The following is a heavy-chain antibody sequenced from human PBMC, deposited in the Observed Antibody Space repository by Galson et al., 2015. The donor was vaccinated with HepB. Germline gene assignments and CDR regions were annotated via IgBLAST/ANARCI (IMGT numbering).Heavy chain of an antibody. CDR2: ISGSGGST. V-gene: IGHV3-23*01. CDR3: AKDRSRDGYKYGDAFDI. D-gene: IGHD5-24*01. CDR1: GFTFSSYA. J-gene: IGHJ3*02. Sequence: SLRLSCAASGFTFSSYAMSWVRQAPGKGLEWVSAISGSGGSTYYADSVKGRFTISRDNSKNTLYLQMNSLRAEDTAVYYCAKDRSRDGYKYGDAFDIWGQGTMVTVSS.